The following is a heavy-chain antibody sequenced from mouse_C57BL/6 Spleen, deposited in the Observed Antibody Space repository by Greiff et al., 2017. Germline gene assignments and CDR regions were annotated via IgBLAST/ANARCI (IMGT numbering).Heavy chain of an antibody. D-gene: IGHD2-1*01. CDR2: IYPGDGDT. CDR3: ARGIYYGTSYYAMDY. J-gene: IGHJ4*01. V-gene: IGHV1-80*01. CDR1: GYAFSSYW. Sequence: QVQLQQSGAELVKPGASVKISCKASGYAFSSYWMNWVKQRPGKGLEWIGQIYPGDGDTNYNGKFKGKATLTADKSSSTAYMQLSSLTSEDSAVYFCARGIYYGTSYYAMDYWGQGTSVTVSS.